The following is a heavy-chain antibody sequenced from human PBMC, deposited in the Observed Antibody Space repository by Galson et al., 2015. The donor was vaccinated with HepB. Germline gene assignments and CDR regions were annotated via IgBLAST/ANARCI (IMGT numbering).Heavy chain of an antibody. CDR2: IYSGGST. D-gene: IGHD4-17*01. CDR3: ARGMTTVTSIDY. Sequence: SLRLSCAASGFTVSSNYMSWVRQAPGKGLEWVSVIYSGGSTYYADSVKGRFTISRDNSKNTLYLQMGSLRAEDMAVYYCARGMTTVTSIDYWGQGTLVTVSS. CDR1: GFTVSSNY. J-gene: IGHJ4*02. V-gene: IGHV3-53*05.